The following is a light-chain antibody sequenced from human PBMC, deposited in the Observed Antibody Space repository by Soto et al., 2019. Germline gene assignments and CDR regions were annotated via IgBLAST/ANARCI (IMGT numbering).Light chain of an antibody. CDR2: SND. Sequence: QSVLTQPPSASGTPGQRVTISCSGSSSNIGSNTVNWYQQVPGTAPKLLIYSNDQRPSGVPDRFSGSKSGTSASLAIGGLRSEDEADYYCAAWDGSLSGWVFGGGTKLTVL. J-gene: IGLJ3*02. CDR3: AAWDGSLSGWV. V-gene: IGLV1-44*01. CDR1: SSNIGSNT.